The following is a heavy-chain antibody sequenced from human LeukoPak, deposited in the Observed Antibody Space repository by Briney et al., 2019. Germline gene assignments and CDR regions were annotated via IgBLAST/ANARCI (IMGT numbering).Heavy chain of an antibody. V-gene: IGHV1-2*02. Sequence: GASVNVSCKASGYTFTGYYMHWVRQAPGQGLEWMGWINPNSGGTNYAQKFQGRVTMTRDTSISTAYMELSRLRSDDTAVYYCARGFYDFWSGYQTTPLGYWGRGTLVTASS. CDR3: ARGFYDFWSGYQTTPLGY. D-gene: IGHD3-3*01. CDR2: INPNSGGT. CDR1: GYTFTGYY. J-gene: IGHJ4*02.